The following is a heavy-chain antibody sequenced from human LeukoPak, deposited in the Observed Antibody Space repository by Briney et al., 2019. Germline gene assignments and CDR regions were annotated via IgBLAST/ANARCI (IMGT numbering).Heavy chain of an antibody. CDR3: ARDFGTTGWHTFDY. Sequence: SQTLSLTCVVSGDSVSSKNGAWNWLRQSPSRGLKWLGRTYYRSKWYNDYAESMEGRMTISQDTSKNQYSLHLNSVTPDDTAVYYCARDFGTTGWHTFDYWGQGTLVTVSS. V-gene: IGHV6-1*01. CDR2: TYYRSKWYN. CDR1: GDSVSSKNGA. D-gene: IGHD6-19*01. J-gene: IGHJ4*02.